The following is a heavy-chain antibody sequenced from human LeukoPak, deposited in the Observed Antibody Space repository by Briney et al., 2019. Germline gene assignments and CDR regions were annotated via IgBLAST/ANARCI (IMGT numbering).Heavy chain of an antibody. CDR3: AKETSFGNFVTIDC. J-gene: IGHJ4*02. CDR2: ISGSGGST. D-gene: IGHD3-16*01. V-gene: IGHV3-23*01. Sequence: GGSLRLSCAASGFTFSSYAMSWVRQAPGKGLEWVSAISGSGGSTYYADSVKGRFTIFRDNSKNTLYLQMNSLRAEDTAVYYCAKETSFGNFVTIDCWGQGALVTVSS. CDR1: GFTFSSYA.